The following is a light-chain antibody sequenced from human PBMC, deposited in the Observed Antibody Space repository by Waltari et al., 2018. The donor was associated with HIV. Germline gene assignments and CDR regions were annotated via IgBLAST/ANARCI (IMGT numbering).Light chain of an antibody. V-gene: IGKV1-17*01. CDR2: GAS. J-gene: IGKJ2*01. Sequence: DIQMTQSPFSLSASVGDRVTITCRASQDISVDLGWYQQKPGKAPKRLIYGASNLESGVPSRFSGSRSGTEFTLTINGLQPEDVATYYCLHQYTYPRTFGQGTKLDIK. CDR3: LHQYTYPRT. CDR1: QDISVD.